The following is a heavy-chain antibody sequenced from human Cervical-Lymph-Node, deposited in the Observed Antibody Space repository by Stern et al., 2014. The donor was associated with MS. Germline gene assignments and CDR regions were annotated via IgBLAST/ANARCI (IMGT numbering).Heavy chain of an antibody. CDR2: ISFNGNYE. Sequence: VQLVESGGGVVQPGKSLRLSCVASGFTFSNYGMHWVRQAPGKGLEWVAVISFNGNYEHYADSVNGRFNVSRDDSKSTLYLQMNGLRPEDTAVYYCAKSLLLWFGEDDDSYGMDVWGQGTTVTVSS. CDR1: GFTFSNYG. V-gene: IGHV3-30*18. CDR3: AKSLLLWFGEDDDSYGMDV. J-gene: IGHJ6*02. D-gene: IGHD3-10*01.